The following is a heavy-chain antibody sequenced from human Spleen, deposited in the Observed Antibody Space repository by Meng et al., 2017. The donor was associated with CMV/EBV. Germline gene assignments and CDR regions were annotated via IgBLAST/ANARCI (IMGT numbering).Heavy chain of an antibody. Sequence: NWGSWGRQHAGKGLEWIGEIYHSGSTNYSPSLKSRVTMSVDKPKNQFSLKLTSVTAADTAVYYCARATPDQAGITVLGVVRPNFFDLWGQGALVTVSS. CDR3: ARATPDQAGITVLGVVRPNFFDL. J-gene: IGHJ4*02. CDR2: IYHSGST. CDR1: NW. V-gene: IGHV4-4*02. D-gene: IGHD3-3*01.